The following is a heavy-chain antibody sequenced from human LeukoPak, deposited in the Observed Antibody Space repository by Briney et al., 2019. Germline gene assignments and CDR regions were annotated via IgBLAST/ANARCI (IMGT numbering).Heavy chain of an antibody. CDR2: IYPADSDT. J-gene: IGHJ4*02. V-gene: IGHV5-51*01. D-gene: IGHD3-3*01. Sequence: GESLKISCKGSGYTFNSYWIGWVRQMPGKGLEWMGIIYPADSDTRYSPSFQGQVTISADKSISTAYLQWSSLKASDTAMYYCARLLFGVVIEIIDYWGQGTLVTVSS. CDR3: ARLLFGVVIEIIDY. CDR1: GYTFNSYW.